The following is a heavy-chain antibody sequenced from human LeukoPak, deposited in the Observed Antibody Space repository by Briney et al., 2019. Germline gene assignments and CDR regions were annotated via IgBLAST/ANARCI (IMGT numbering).Heavy chain of an antibody. Sequence: SETLSLTCTVSGGSISNYFWSWIRQPPGKGLEWLRSIHYTGSTNYNPSLKSRVTISVDMSKNQFALKLSSVTAADTAVYYCARGRVPSTLGQGTLVTVSS. V-gene: IGHV4-59*01. J-gene: IGHJ5*02. CDR2: IHYTGST. CDR1: GGSISNYF. D-gene: IGHD2-2*01. CDR3: ARGRVPST.